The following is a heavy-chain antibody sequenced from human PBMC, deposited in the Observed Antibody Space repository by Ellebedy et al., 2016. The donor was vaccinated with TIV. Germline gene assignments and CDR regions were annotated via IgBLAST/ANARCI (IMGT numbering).Heavy chain of an antibody. V-gene: IGHV4-61*01. J-gene: IGHJ4*02. Sequence: SETLSLXXTVSGGSVSSGSYYWSWIRQPPGKGLEWIGYIYYSGSTNYNPSLKSRVTISVDTSKNQFSLKLSSVTAADTAVYYCARGRGAPYSSGWYAGGLIDYWGQGTLVTVSS. CDR3: ARGRGAPYSSGWYAGGLIDY. CDR2: IYYSGST. CDR1: GGSVSSGSYY. D-gene: IGHD6-19*01.